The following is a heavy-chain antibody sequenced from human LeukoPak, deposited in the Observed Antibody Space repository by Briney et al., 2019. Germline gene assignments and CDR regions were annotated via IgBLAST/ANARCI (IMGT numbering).Heavy chain of an antibody. CDR2: IRHDGVTK. D-gene: IGHD3-10*02. J-gene: IGHJ4*02. Sequence: QTGGSLTLSCKASGFTFSTHGMYWVRQAPGKGLEWVASIRHDGVTKDYLDSVKGRFTISRDNSKNTLYLQMNSLRGDDTAVYYCATEGAVTVRAFDYWGQGTLVTVSS. CDR3: ATEGAVTVRAFDY. V-gene: IGHV3-30*02. CDR1: GFTFSTHG.